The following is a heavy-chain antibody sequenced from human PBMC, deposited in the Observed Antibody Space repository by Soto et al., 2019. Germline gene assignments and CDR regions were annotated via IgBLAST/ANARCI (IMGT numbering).Heavy chain of an antibody. D-gene: IGHD4-17*01. Sequence: HPGGSLRLSCAASGFTFSSYGMHWVRQAPGKGLEWVAVIWYDGSNKYYADSVKGRFTISRDNSKNTLYLQMNSLRAEDTAVYYCARDLDYGGNSGDYWGQGTLVTVSS. CDR1: GFTFSSYG. CDR3: ARDLDYGGNSGDY. V-gene: IGHV3-33*01. J-gene: IGHJ4*02. CDR2: IWYDGSNK.